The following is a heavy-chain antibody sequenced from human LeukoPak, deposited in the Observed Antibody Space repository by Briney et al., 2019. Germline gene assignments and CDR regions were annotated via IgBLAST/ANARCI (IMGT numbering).Heavy chain of an antibody. V-gene: IGHV4-31*03. CDR2: IYYSGST. D-gene: IGHD3-22*01. CDR3: ARSYDSSGHCFDY. J-gene: IGHJ4*02. CDR1: GGSISSGGYY. Sequence: SATLSLTCTVSGGSISSGGYYWSWIRQHPGKGLEWIGYIYYSGSTYYNPSLKSRVTISVDTSKNQFSLKLISVTAADTAVYYCARSYDSSGHCFDYWGQGTLVTVSS.